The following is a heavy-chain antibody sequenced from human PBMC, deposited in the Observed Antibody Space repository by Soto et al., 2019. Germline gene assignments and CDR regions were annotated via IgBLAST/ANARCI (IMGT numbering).Heavy chain of an antibody. V-gene: IGHV4-59*08. CDR3: ASLYSSGLFYFDY. D-gene: IGHD6-19*01. CDR1: GASISSYY. J-gene: IGHJ4*02. CDR2: IYYSGST. Sequence: SETLSLTCTVSGASISSYYWSWIRQPPGKGLEWIGYIYYSGSTNYNPSLKSRVTISVDTSKSHFSLELNSVTAADTAVYYCASLYSSGLFYFDYWGQGTLVTVSS.